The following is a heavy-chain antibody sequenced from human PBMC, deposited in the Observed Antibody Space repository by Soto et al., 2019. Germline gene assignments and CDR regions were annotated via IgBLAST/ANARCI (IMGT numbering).Heavy chain of an antibody. CDR3: AREPYGDSQYFDY. J-gene: IGHJ4*02. V-gene: IGHV3-30*04. Sequence: QVQLVESGGGMAQAGTSLRLSCTGSGFTFNSLPLHWVRQGPDKGLEWVAVVSFDGKVTYYADSVKGRFTVSRDISKNTIYLQANSLRPEDTAVYYCAREPYGDSQYFDYWGQGTPVTVSS. D-gene: IGHD2-21*02. CDR2: VSFDGKVT. CDR1: GFTFNSLP.